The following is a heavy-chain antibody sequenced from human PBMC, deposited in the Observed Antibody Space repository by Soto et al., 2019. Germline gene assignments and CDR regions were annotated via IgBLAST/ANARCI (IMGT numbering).Heavy chain of an antibody. CDR3: ARLHCYSPNLVPLDP. V-gene: IGHV4-39*01. CDR2: IYYSGNS. D-gene: IGHD2-2*01. J-gene: IGHJ5*02. CDR1: GGSISDDTYY. Sequence: QLQLQESGPGLVKPSETLSLTCTVSGGSISDDTYYWGWLRKPPGKGLAWIGSIYYSGNSSYNPSLKSRVTMSVDTSKKQLSLRLRSVNAADPAVYYGARLHCYSPNLVPLDPCGKGTLVSDSS.